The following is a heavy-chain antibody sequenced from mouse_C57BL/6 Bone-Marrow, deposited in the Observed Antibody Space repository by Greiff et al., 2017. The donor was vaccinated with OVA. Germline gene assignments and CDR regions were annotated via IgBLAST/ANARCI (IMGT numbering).Heavy chain of an antibody. CDR2: IDPSDSYT. CDR1: GYTFTSYW. J-gene: IGHJ4*01. CDR3: ARRGPYAMDY. Sequence: VQLQQSGAELVMPGASVKLSCKASGYTFTSYWMHWVKQRPGQGLEWIGEIDPSDSYTNYNQKFKGKSTLTVDKSSSTAYMQLSSLTSEDSAVYYCARRGPYAMDYWGQGTSVTVSS. V-gene: IGHV1-69*01.